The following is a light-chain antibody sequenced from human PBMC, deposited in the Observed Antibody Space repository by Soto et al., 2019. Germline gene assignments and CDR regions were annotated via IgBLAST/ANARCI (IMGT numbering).Light chain of an antibody. CDR1: SSDVGSYNL. CDR2: EVT. CDR3: CSYAGSTTPSWV. Sequence: QSALTQPASVSGSPGQSITISCTGTSSDVGSYNLVSWYQQHPGKAPKLMIYEVTKRPSEVSNRFSGSKSGNTASLTISGLQAEDEADYYCCSYAGSTTPSWVFGGGTQLTVL. V-gene: IGLV2-23*02. J-gene: IGLJ3*02.